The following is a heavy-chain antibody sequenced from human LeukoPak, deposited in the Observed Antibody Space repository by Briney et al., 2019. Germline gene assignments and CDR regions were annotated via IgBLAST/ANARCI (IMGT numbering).Heavy chain of an antibody. Sequence: PSETLSPTCTVSGGSISSGSYYWSWIRQPAGKGLEWIGRIDTSGSNNYNPSLKSRVTISVDTSKNQFSLKLSSVTAADTAMYYCARERMGGGQLWGQGTLVTVSS. CDR2: IDTSGSN. CDR3: ARERMGGGQL. J-gene: IGHJ4*02. D-gene: IGHD1-26*01. V-gene: IGHV4-61*02. CDR1: GGSISSGSYY.